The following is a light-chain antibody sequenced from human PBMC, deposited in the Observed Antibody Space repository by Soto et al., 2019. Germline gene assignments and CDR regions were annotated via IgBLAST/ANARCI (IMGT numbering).Light chain of an antibody. CDR2: AAS. Sequence: AIRRTQSPSSLSPSTGDRVTITCRASQGISSYLAWYQQKPGKAPKLLIYAASTLQSGVPSRFSGSGSGTDFTLTISSLQPEDFATYDCQQRYSTLITFGQGTRLEIK. CDR3: QQRYSTLIT. J-gene: IGKJ5*01. CDR1: QGISSY. V-gene: IGKV1-8*01.